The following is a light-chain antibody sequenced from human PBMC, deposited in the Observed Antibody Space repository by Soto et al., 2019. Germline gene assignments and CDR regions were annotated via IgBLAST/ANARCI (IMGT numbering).Light chain of an antibody. Sequence: EIVLTQSPGTLSLSPGERATLSCRASQSVSSNTLAWYQQKPGQAPRLLIYGASSRATGIPDRFSGSGSGTDFTLTISRVEPEDLAVYYCQQCGGSLWTFGQGTKVEIK. CDR2: GAS. J-gene: IGKJ1*01. CDR1: QSVSSNT. CDR3: QQCGGSLWT. V-gene: IGKV3-20*01.